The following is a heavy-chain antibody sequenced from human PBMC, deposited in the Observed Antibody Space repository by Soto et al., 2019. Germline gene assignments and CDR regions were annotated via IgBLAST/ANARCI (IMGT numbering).Heavy chain of an antibody. J-gene: IGHJ1*01. CDR1: GFTFSDYY. CDR2: ISSSGSTI. D-gene: IGHD4-17*01. CDR3: ASRDLYGDYFYFQH. Sequence: PGGSLRLSCAASGFTFSDYYMSWIRQAPGKGLEWVSYISSSGSTIYYADSVKGRFTISRDNAKNSLYLQMNSLRAEDTAVYYCASRDLYGDYFYFQHWGQGTLVTVSS. V-gene: IGHV3-11*01.